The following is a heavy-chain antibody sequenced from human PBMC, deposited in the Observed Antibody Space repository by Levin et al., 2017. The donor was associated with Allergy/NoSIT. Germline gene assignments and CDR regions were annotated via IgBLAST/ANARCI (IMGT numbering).Heavy chain of an antibody. CDR2: IDWDDDK. CDR3: ARATNHYYGRGFDY. CDR1: GFSLTTSGMC. Sequence: TLSLTCTFSGFSLTTSGMCVSWIRQPPGNALEWLARIDWDDDKYYSTSLKTRLTISRDTSKNQVVLTMTSMDPGDTATYYCARATNHYYGRGFDYWGQGTPVTVSS. J-gene: IGHJ4*02. D-gene: IGHD3-10*01. V-gene: IGHV2-70*11.